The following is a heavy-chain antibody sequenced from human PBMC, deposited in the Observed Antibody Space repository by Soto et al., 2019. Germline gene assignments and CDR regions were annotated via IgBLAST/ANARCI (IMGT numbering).Heavy chain of an antibody. CDR1: GGSFSGYY. CDR3: AREITMVRNV. D-gene: IGHD3-10*01. J-gene: IGHJ6*02. CDR2: INHSGST. Sequence: QVQLQQWGAGLLKPSETLSLTCAVYGGSFSGYYWSWIRQPPGKGLEWIGEINHSGSTNYNPSRKSRVTISVDTSKNQFSLKLSSVTAADTAVYYCAREITMVRNVWGQGTTVTVSS. V-gene: IGHV4-34*01.